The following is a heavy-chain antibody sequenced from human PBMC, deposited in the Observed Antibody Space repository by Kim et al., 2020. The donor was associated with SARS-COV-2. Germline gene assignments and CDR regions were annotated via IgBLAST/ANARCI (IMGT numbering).Heavy chain of an antibody. CDR3: AKDDMWHYYNGMDV. Sequence: GGSLRLSCAASGFTFSSSAMSWVRQAPGKGLEWVSAISGTGGSTYYADSVKGRFTISRDNSKNTMYLQLNSLRAEDTAVYYCAKDDMWHYYNGMDVWGQGTTVTVSS. CDR2: ISGTGGST. J-gene: IGHJ6*02. D-gene: IGHD2-21*01. V-gene: IGHV3-23*01. CDR1: GFTFSSSA.